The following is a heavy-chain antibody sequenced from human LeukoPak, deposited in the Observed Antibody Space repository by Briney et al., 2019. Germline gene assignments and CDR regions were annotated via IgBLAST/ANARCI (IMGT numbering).Heavy chain of an antibody. CDR3: ARLQYCGGDCYSNYYYYMDV. CDR2: INHSGST. CDR1: GGSFSGYY. J-gene: IGHJ6*03. V-gene: IGHV4-34*01. D-gene: IGHD2-21*02. Sequence: SETLSLTCAVYGGSFSGYYWSWIRQPPGKGLEWIGEINHSGSTNYNPSLKSRVTISVDTSKNQFSLKLSSVTAADTAVYYCARLQYCGGDCYSNYYYYMDVWGKGTTVTVSS.